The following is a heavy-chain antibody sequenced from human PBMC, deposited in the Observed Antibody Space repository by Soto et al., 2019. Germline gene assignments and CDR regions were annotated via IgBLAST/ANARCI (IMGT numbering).Heavy chain of an antibody. CDR3: ARGTRALITSFFAY. V-gene: IGHV4-59*03. J-gene: IGHJ4*02. D-gene: IGHD1-20*01. Sequence: SETLSLSCIVSGDAISNFYWSWIRQTPGRGLEWIGCVHESGSTDYNPSLKGRVTISLHTSKSQFSLSLRSATAADMATYYCARGTRALITSFFAYWGQGIPVTVSS. CDR1: GDAISNFY. CDR2: VHESGST.